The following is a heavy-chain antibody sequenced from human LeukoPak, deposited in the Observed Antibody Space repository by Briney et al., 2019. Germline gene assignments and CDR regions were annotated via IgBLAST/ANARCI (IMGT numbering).Heavy chain of an antibody. Sequence: GGSLRLSCAASGFTFSSYEMNWVRQTPGKGLEWVSYISSSGSTIYYADSVKGRFTISRDNAKNSLYLQMNSLRAEDTAVYYCAELGITVIGGVWGKGTTVTISS. CDR1: GFTFSSYE. CDR3: AELGITVIGGV. CDR2: ISSSGSTI. J-gene: IGHJ6*04. D-gene: IGHD3-10*02. V-gene: IGHV3-48*03.